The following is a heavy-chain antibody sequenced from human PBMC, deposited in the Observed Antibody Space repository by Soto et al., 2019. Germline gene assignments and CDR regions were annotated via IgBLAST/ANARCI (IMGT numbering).Heavy chain of an antibody. CDR3: AKARDSSGYYYVFTDY. D-gene: IGHD3-22*01. Sequence: GGSLRLSCAASGFTFSSYAMSWVRQAPGKGLEWVSAISGSGGSTYYADSVKGRFTISRDNSKNTLYLQMNSLRAEDTAVYYCAKARDSSGYYYVFTDYWGQGTLVTVSS. CDR2: ISGSGGST. V-gene: IGHV3-23*01. J-gene: IGHJ4*02. CDR1: GFTFSSYA.